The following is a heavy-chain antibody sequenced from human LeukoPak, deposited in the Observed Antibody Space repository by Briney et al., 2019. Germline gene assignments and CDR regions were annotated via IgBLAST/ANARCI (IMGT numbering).Heavy chain of an antibody. CDR2: MNPNSGNT. CDR1: GYTFTSYD. V-gene: IGHV1-8*01. J-gene: IGHJ6*03. CDR3: ARLSYSSGWGYYYYYMDV. D-gene: IGHD6-19*01. Sequence: ASVKVSCKAPGYTFTSYDSNWVRQATGQGLEWMGWMNPNSGNTGYAQKFQGRVTMTRNTSISTAYMELSSLRSEDTAVYYCARLSYSSGWGYYYYYMDVWGKGTTVTISS.